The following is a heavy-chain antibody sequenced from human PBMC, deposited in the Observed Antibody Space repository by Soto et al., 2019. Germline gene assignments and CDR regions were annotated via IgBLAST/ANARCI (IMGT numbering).Heavy chain of an antibody. V-gene: IGHV5-51*01. CDR2: IYPGDSDT. Sequence: GESLKISCKGSGYSFTSYWIGWVRQMPGKGLEWMGIIYPGDSDTRYSPSFQGQVTISADKSISTAYLQWSSLKASDTAMYYCARAMGGVTGTTRWFDPWGQGTLVTVPS. CDR1: GYSFTSYW. CDR3: ARAMGGVTGTTRWFDP. J-gene: IGHJ5*02. D-gene: IGHD1-7*01.